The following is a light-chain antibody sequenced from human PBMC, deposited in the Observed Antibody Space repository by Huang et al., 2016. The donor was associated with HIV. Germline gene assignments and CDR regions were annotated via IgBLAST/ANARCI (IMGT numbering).Light chain of an antibody. Sequence: EIVMTQSRATLSVSPGERATLSCRASQSVSSNLAWYQQKPGQAPRLLIYGASTSATGIPARFSGSGSGTEFTLTISSLQSEDFVVYYCQQYNKWPVTFGQGTKVEIK. CDR3: QQYNKWPVT. CDR2: GAS. CDR1: QSVSSN. J-gene: IGKJ1*01. V-gene: IGKV3-15*01.